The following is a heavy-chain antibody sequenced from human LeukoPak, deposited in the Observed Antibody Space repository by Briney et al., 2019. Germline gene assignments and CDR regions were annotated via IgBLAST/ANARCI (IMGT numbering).Heavy chain of an antibody. CDR3: ARITGTTHRFDY. V-gene: IGHV4-39*07. CDR1: GGSISSSSYY. Sequence: PSETLSLTCTVSGGSISSSSYYWGWIRQPPGKGLEWIGSIYYSGSTYYNPSLKSRVTISVDTSKNQFSLKLSSVTAADTAVYYCARITGTTHRFDYWGQGTLVTVSS. D-gene: IGHD1-20*01. J-gene: IGHJ4*02. CDR2: IYYSGST.